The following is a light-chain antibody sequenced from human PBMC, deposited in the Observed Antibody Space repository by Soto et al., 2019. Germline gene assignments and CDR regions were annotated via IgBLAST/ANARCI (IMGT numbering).Light chain of an antibody. CDR1: SSDVGGYNY. Sequence: QSALTQPASVSGSPGQSITISCTGTSSDVGGYNYVSWYQQHPGKAPKFMIYDVSNRPSGVSNRFSGSKSGNTASLTISGXXAEDEADYYCSSYTTSNTRQIVFGTGTKXTVL. V-gene: IGLV2-14*01. J-gene: IGLJ1*01. CDR2: DVS. CDR3: SSYTTSNTRQIV.